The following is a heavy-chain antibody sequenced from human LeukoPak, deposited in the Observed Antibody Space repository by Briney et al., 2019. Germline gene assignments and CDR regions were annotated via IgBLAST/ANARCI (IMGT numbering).Heavy chain of an antibody. V-gene: IGHV3-43D*03. CDR3: AKDLYYGSGRPGVFDI. CDR1: GFTFDDYA. D-gene: IGHD3-10*01. Sequence: GGSLRLSCAASGFTFDDYAMHWVRQAPGKGLEWVSLISWDGGSTYYADSVKGRFTISRDNSKNSLYLQMNSLRAEDTALYYCAKDLYYGSGRPGVFDIWGQGTMVTVSS. CDR2: ISWDGGST. J-gene: IGHJ3*02.